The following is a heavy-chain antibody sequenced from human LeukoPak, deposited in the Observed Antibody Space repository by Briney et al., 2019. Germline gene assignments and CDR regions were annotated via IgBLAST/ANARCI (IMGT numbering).Heavy chain of an antibody. Sequence: SETLSLTCAVSSGSINSSNWWSWVRQPPGKGLEWIGEIYPSGSTNYNPSLKSRVTMSVDTSKNQLSLKVTSVTAADTAVYYCARWRAGPSPVGFDPWGQGILVTVSS. J-gene: IGHJ5*02. CDR3: ARWRAGPSPVGFDP. V-gene: IGHV4-4*02. D-gene: IGHD6-19*01. CDR2: IYPSGST. CDR1: SGSINSSNW.